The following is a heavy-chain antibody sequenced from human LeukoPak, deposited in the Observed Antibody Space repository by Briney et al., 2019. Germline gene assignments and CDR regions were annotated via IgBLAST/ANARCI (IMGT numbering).Heavy chain of an antibody. CDR2: ISSNSTTI. J-gene: IGHJ4*02. CDR3: LTSSFDR. Sequence: PGGSLRLSCAASGFTLADYGIHWVRQAPGKGPEWVSTISSNSTTIAYADSVKGRFTVSRDNTKNSLYLQMGSLRVEDTALYYCLTSSFDRWGQGTLVTVSS. CDR1: GFTLADYG. V-gene: IGHV3-9*01.